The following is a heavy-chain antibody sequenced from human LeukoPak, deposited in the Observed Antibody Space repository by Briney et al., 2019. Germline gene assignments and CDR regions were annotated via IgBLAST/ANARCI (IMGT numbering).Heavy chain of an antibody. D-gene: IGHD2-21*02. Sequence: ASVKVSCKASGYSFSTYGISWLRQAPGQGLEWMGWISGKSGKRNFAQKFQDRVTLTTNTSTAYMELTSLTSDDTAVYYCARDCGSDICQLPFWGQGTMVTVSS. V-gene: IGHV1-18*01. CDR3: ARDCGSDICQLPF. J-gene: IGHJ3*01. CDR2: ISGKSGKR. CDR1: GYSFSTYG.